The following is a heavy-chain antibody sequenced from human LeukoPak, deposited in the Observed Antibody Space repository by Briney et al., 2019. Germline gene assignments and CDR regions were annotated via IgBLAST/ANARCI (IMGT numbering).Heavy chain of an antibody. CDR1: GGTFSSYA. D-gene: IGHD3-10*01. J-gene: IGHJ6*02. Sequence: EASVKVSCTASGGTFSSYAFSWVRQAPGQGLEWMGGIIPIFGTANYAQKFQGRVAITADESTSTAYMELSSLRSEDTAVYYCASEYGSGSYPTYYYYYGMDVWGQGTTVTVSS. CDR2: IIPIFGTA. CDR3: ASEYGSGSYPTYYYYYGMDV. V-gene: IGHV1-69*13.